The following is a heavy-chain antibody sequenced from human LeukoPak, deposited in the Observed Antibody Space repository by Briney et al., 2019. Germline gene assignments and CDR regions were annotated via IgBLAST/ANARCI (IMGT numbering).Heavy chain of an antibody. V-gene: IGHV3-21*01. CDR1: GFTFSSSA. Sequence: GGSLRLSCAASGFTFSSSAMNWVRQAPGKGLEWVSSINNVGSHIYYAGSVRGRFTISRDNAKNLLYLQMDSLRAEDTAVYYCAEGGIYGDSGDFWGQGTLLTVSS. D-gene: IGHD4-17*01. CDR2: INNVGSHI. J-gene: IGHJ4*02. CDR3: AEGGIYGDSGDF.